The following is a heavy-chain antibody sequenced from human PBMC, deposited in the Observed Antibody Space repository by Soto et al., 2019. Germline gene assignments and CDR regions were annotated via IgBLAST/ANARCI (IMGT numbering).Heavy chain of an antibody. V-gene: IGHV5-51*01. Sequence: PGESLKISCKASGYSFSTYWIGWVRQMPGKGLEWMGIIYPGGSDTKYSPSLQGQVTISADTSISTAYLQWTSLKASDTAMYYCARTSMQSRGYSYGHGGMDVWGQGTTVTVSS. CDR3: ARTSMQSRGYSYGHGGMDV. CDR2: IYPGGSDT. J-gene: IGHJ6*02. CDR1: GYSFSTYW. D-gene: IGHD5-18*01.